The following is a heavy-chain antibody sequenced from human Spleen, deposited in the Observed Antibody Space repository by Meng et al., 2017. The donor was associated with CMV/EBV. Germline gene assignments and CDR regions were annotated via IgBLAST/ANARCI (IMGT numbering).Heavy chain of an antibody. Sequence: SGYTLTDYYIHWVRQAPGQGLEWMGRLNPNSGDTNYAQRFQGRVTMTRDTSIRTAYMELSRLTSDDTALYFCARSRGNYGDHYYFDYWGQGTLVTVSS. CDR3: ARSRGNYGDHYYFDY. CDR1: GYTLTDYY. J-gene: IGHJ4*02. D-gene: IGHD4-17*01. V-gene: IGHV1-2*06. CDR2: LNPNSGDT.